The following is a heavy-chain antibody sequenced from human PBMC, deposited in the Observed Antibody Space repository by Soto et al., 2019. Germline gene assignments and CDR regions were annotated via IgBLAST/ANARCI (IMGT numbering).Heavy chain of an antibody. Sequence: QVQLVESGGGVVQPGRSLRLSCAASGFTFSSYAMHWVRQAPGKGLEWVAVISYDGSNKYYADSVKGRFTISRDNSKNTLYLQMNGLRAEDTAVYYCARDGISIDFWSGYRKVATPPFYGMDVWGQGTTVTVSS. CDR3: ARDGISIDFWSGYRKVATPPFYGMDV. D-gene: IGHD3-3*01. V-gene: IGHV3-30-3*01. J-gene: IGHJ6*02. CDR2: ISYDGSNK. CDR1: GFTFSSYA.